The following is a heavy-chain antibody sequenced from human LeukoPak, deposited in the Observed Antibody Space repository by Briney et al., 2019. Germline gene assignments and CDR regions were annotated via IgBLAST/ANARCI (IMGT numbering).Heavy chain of an antibody. Sequence: PGGSLRLSCAASGITFSTYTMTWVRQAPGKGLEWVSSISSISHYIYYAASVKGRFTISRDNAKNSLYLQMNRLRAEDTAVYYCARELQLERLAFGKEGSAFDYWGQGTLVIVSS. V-gene: IGHV3-21*01. D-gene: IGHD1-1*01. CDR1: GITFSTYT. CDR2: ISSISHYI. CDR3: ARELQLERLAFGKEGSAFDY. J-gene: IGHJ4*02.